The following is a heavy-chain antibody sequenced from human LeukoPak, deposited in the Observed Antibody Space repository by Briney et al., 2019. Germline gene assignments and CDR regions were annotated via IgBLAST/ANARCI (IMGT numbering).Heavy chain of an antibody. CDR3: AKGRGLVLDWYFDL. V-gene: IGHV3-9*03. CDR2: ISWNSGGI. CDR1: GFTFDDYA. D-gene: IGHD6-19*01. Sequence: PGRSLRLSCAASGFTFDDYAVHWVRQAPGKGLEWVSGISWNSGGIGYADSVKGRFTISRDNAKNSLYLQMNSLRAEDMALYYCAKGRGLVLDWYFDLWGRGTLVTVSS. J-gene: IGHJ2*01.